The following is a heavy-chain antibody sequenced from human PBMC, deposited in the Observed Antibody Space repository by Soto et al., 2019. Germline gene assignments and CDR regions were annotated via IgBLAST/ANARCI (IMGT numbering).Heavy chain of an antibody. CDR3: AKVQMTTYDFWSGYDEQNDY. Sequence: GGSLRLSCAASGFTFSSYGMHWVRQAPGKGLEWVAVISYDGSNKYYADSVKGRFTISRDNSKNTLYLQMNSLRAEDTAVYYCAKVQMTTYDFWSGYDEQNDYWGQGTLVTVSS. V-gene: IGHV3-30*18. CDR2: ISYDGSNK. J-gene: IGHJ4*02. CDR1: GFTFSSYG. D-gene: IGHD3-3*01.